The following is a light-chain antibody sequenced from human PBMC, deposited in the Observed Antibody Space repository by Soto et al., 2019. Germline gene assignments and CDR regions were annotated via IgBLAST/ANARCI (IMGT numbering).Light chain of an antibody. V-gene: IGKV3-20*01. CDR3: QQFGSAPLFT. Sequence: EIVLTQSPGTLSLSPGERATLSCRASQSVSSSYLAWYQQEPGQAPRLLIYGATSRATGIPDRFSGSGSGTDFTLTISRLEPEDFAVYYCQQFGSAPLFTVGAGTKVDV. J-gene: IGKJ3*01. CDR1: QSVSSSY. CDR2: GAT.